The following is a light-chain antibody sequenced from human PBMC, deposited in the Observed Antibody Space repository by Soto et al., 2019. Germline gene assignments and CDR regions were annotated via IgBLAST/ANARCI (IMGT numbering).Light chain of an antibody. J-gene: IGKJ1*01. CDR1: QSXLWRPNNKNY. CDR3: QQYYDTPWT. Sequence: DIVMNQSPDSLAVSLGERATINCKSSQSXLWRPNNKNYLLWYQQKAGQPPKPLIYWASTRESGVPDRFSGSGSGTDFTLTISSLQAEDAAVYYCQQYYDTPWTFGQGTKVDI. V-gene: IGKV4-1*01. CDR2: WAS.